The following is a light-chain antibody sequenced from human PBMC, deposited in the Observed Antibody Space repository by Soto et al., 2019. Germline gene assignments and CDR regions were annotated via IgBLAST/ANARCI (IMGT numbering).Light chain of an antibody. J-gene: IGLJ3*02. V-gene: IGLV1-40*01. CDR2: GNN. CDR1: SSNIGAGYD. Sequence: QSVLTQPPSVSGAPGQRITISCTGSSSNIGAGYDVHWYQQLPGTAPKLFIYGNNNRPSGVPDRFSGSKSVTSASLAITGLQAEDEADYYCQSYDSSLTNWVFGGGTKVTVL. CDR3: QSYDSSLTNWV.